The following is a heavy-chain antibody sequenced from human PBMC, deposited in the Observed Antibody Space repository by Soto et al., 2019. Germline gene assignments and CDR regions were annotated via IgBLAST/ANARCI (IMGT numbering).Heavy chain of an antibody. CDR1: GDTFTDYY. CDR2: VNPSGGHT. CDR3: ARGGHVVVVTAALDY. V-gene: IGHV1-46*01. D-gene: IGHD2-21*02. J-gene: IGHJ4*02. Sequence: VQLVQSGAEVKKPGASVKVSCKASGDTFTDYYIHWVRQAPGQGLEWMGTVNPSGGHTTYAQHFLGRMTMTRDTSTSTLYMELTSLTSEDTAIYYCARGGHVVVVTAALDYWGQGTLVTVSS.